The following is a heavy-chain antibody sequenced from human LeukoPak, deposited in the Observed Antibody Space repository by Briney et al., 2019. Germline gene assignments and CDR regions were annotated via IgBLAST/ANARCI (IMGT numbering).Heavy chain of an antibody. CDR2: INPNSGGT. CDR1: GGTFSSYA. V-gene: IGHV1-2*06. D-gene: IGHD6-6*01. Sequence: ASVKVSCKASGGTFSSYAISWVRQAPGQGLEWMGRINPNSGGTNYAQKFQGRVTMTRDTSISTAYVELSRLRSDDTAVYYRARVEYSSSSTFDYWGQGTLVTVSS. CDR3: ARVEYSSSSTFDY. J-gene: IGHJ4*02.